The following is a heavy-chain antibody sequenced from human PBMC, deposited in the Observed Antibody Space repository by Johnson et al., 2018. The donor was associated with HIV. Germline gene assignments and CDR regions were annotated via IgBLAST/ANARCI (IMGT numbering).Heavy chain of an antibody. CDR3: ARIDYSNYEEAFDI. V-gene: IGHV3-66*01. J-gene: IGHJ3*02. D-gene: IGHD4-11*01. CDR1: GFSFSDYY. CDR2: IYSGGST. Sequence: VQLVESGGGLVQPGGSLRLSCAASGFSFSDYYMSWVRQAPGKGLEWVSVIYSGGSTYYADSVKGRFTISRANSKNTLYLQMNSLRAEDTAVYYCARIDYSNYEEAFDIWGQGTMVTVSS.